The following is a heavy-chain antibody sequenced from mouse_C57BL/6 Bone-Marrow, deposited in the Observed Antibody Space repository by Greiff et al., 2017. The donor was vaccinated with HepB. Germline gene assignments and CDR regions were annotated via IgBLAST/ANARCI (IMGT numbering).Heavy chain of an antibody. J-gene: IGHJ1*03. CDR3: ASYDYDGYFDF. D-gene: IGHD2-4*01. V-gene: IGHV1-81*01. Sequence: QVQLQQSGAELARPGASVKLSCKASGYTFTSYGISWVKQRTGQGLEWIGEIYPRSGNTYYNEKFKGKATLTADKSSSTAYMELSSLTSEDTAVYFCASYDYDGYFDFWGTGTTVTVSS. CDR1: GYTFTSYG. CDR2: IYPRSGNT.